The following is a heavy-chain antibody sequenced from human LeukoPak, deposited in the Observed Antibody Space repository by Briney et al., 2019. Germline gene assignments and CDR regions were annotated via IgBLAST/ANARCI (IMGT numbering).Heavy chain of an antibody. CDR1: GFTFSSYG. D-gene: IGHD5-12*01. CDR3: ARDPGSGYDRDY. Sequence: GGSLRLSCAASGFTFSSYGMHWVRQAPGKGLEWVSSISSSSSYIYYADSVKGRFTISRDNAKNSLYLQMNSLRAEDTAVYYCARDPGSGYDRDYWGQGTLVTVSS. J-gene: IGHJ4*02. V-gene: IGHV3-21*01. CDR2: ISSSSSYI.